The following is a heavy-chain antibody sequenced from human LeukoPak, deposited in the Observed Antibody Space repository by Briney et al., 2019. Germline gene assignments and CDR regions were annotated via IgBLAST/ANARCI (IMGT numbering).Heavy chain of an antibody. CDR3: ASERGSVDY. J-gene: IGHJ4*02. D-gene: IGHD3-10*01. CDR2: IYYSGST. V-gene: IGHV4-59*12. CDR1: GGSISGYY. Sequence: SETLSLTCTVSGGSISGYYWSWIRQPPGKGLEWIGYIYYSGSTNYNPSLKSRVTISVDTSKNQFSLKLSSVTAADTAVYYCASERGSVDYWGQGTLVTVSS.